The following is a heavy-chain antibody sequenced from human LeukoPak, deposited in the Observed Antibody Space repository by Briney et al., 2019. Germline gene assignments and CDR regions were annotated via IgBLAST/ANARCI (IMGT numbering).Heavy chain of an antibody. J-gene: IGHJ6*03. CDR2: INHSGST. D-gene: IGHD5-18*01. CDR1: GGSFSGYY. V-gene: IGHV4-34*01. CDR3: ARGYTGMAKGYYYMDV. Sequence: SETLSLTCAVYGGSFSGYYWSWIRQPPGKGLEWIGEINHSGSTNYNPSLKSRVTISVDTSKNQFSLKLSSVTAADTAVYYCARGYTGMAKGYYYMDVWGKGTTVTVSS.